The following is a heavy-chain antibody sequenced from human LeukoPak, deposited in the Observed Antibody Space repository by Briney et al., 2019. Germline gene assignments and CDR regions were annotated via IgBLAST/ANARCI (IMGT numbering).Heavy chain of an antibody. CDR3: ASAYPITMVRGAPVRDYYYGMDV. CDR2: ISSSSSYI. CDR1: GFTFSSYS. Sequence: GGSLRLSCAASGFTFSSYSMNWVRQAPGKGLEWVSSISSSSSYIYYADSVKGRFTISRDNAKNSLYLQMNSLRAEDTAVYYCASAYPITMVRGAPVRDYYYGMDVWGQGTTVTVSS. V-gene: IGHV3-21*04. D-gene: IGHD3-10*01. J-gene: IGHJ6*02.